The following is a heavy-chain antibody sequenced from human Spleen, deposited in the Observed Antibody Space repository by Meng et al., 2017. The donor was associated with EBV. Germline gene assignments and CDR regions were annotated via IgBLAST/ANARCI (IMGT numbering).Heavy chain of an antibody. Sequence: QLQLVQSVAEVKKPGDSVKISCQASGYTFTNYNVHWVRQAPGQGLEWMGIINPSVGSTSYAQRFQGRVTMTRDTSTSTVSMELSSLRSEDTAAYYCARDPCIISCYNWFDPWGQGTLVTVSS. V-gene: IGHV1-46*01. J-gene: IGHJ5*02. D-gene: IGHD2-2*01. CDR1: GYTFTNYN. CDR3: ARDPCIISCYNWFDP. CDR2: INPSVGST.